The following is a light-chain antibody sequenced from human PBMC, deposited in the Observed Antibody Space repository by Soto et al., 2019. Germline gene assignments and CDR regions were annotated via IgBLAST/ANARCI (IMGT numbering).Light chain of an antibody. CDR3: QRYGSSPLT. Sequence: EIVLTQSPGTLSSSPGERATLSCRASQSVSSSYLAWYQQKPGQAPRLLIYGASSRATGIPDRFSGSGSGTDFTLTISRLEPEDFAVYYCQRYGSSPLTFGGRTKVDIK. CDR2: GAS. J-gene: IGKJ4*02. V-gene: IGKV3-20*01. CDR1: QSVSSSY.